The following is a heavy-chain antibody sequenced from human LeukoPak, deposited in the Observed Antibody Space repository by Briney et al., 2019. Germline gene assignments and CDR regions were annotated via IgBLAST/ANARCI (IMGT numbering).Heavy chain of an antibody. V-gene: IGHV3-33*08. J-gene: IGHJ4*02. CDR2: IWYDGSIQ. Sequence: GGSLRLSCAASGFTVSSNYTSWVRQAPGKGLEWVAAIWYDGSIQYYADSVKGRFTISRDNSKNTLYLQMDSLRAEDTAVYYCARAGYCSGGSCYGSDYWGQGTLVSVSS. D-gene: IGHD2-15*01. CDR1: GFTVSSNY. CDR3: ARAGYCSGGSCYGSDY.